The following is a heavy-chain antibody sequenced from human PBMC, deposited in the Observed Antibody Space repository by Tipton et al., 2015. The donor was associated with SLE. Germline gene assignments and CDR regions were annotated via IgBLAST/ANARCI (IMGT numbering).Heavy chain of an antibody. D-gene: IGHD5-18*01. CDR1: GFIFDYYA. Sequence: SLRLSCAASGFIFDYYALHWVRQAPGKGLEWVGLIWFDGSDTFYGDSVKGRFTISRDNSKNTLYLQMNSLRAGDTAIYYCARRGETQVWVPDNWGQGSLRSVSS. V-gene: IGHV3-33*03. CDR2: IWFDGSDT. J-gene: IGHJ4*02. CDR3: ARRGETQVWVPDN.